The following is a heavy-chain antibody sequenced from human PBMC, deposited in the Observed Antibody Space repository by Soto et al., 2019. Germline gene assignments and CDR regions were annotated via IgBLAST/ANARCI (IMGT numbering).Heavy chain of an antibody. J-gene: IGHJ4*02. CDR2: ISGNGYTT. CDR3: AKEQLVLNN. V-gene: IGHV3-23*01. CDR1: GFTFNNYA. D-gene: IGHD6-6*01. Sequence: AGGSLRLSCAASGFTFNNYALTWVRQAPGKGLEWVSSISGNGYTTYYADSVKGRFTISRDNSKNTLYLQMNSLRAEDTAVYFCAKEQLVLNNWGQGTLVTVSS.